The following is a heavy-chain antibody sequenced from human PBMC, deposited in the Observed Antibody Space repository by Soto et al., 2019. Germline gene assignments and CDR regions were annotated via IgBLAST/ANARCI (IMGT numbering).Heavy chain of an antibody. CDR1: GFTFSSYG. V-gene: IGHV3-30*18. J-gene: IGHJ6*02. Sequence: QVQLVESGGGVVQPGRSLRLSCAASGFTFSSYGMHWVRQAPGKGLEWVAVISYDGSNKYYADSVKGRFTISRDNSKNTLYLQMNSLRAEDTAVYYCAKNGGAPYYYYYGIDVWGQGTTVTVSS. CDR2: ISYDGSNK. D-gene: IGHD3-16*01. CDR3: AKNGGAPYYYYYGIDV.